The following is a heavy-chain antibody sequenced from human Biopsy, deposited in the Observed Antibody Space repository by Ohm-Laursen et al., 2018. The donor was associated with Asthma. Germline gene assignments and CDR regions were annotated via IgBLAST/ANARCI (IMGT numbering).Heavy chain of an antibody. CDR3: ARGQGIAAAGTIFDYYYYGMDV. J-gene: IGHJ6*02. Sequence: SLRLSCAASGFTFSSYAMHWVRQAPGKGLEWVAVISYDGSNKYYADSVKGQFTISRDNSKNTLYLQMNSLRAEDTAVYYCARGQGIAAAGTIFDYYYYGMDVWGQGTTVTVSS. V-gene: IGHV3-30-3*01. CDR2: ISYDGSNK. D-gene: IGHD6-13*01. CDR1: GFTFSSYA.